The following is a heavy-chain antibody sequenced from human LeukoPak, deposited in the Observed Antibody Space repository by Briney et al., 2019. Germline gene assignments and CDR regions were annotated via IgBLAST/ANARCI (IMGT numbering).Heavy chain of an antibody. CDR1: GFTVTHYA. Sequence: GGSLRLSCSASGFTVTHYAMHWVRQAPGKGLEWVAVISYDGSNKYYADSVKGRFTISRDNSKNTLYLQMNSLRAEDTAVYYCAKDQDLVGGNDYWGQGTLVTVSS. CDR3: AKDQDLVGGNDY. J-gene: IGHJ4*02. V-gene: IGHV3-30-3*01. CDR2: ISYDGSNK. D-gene: IGHD4-23*01.